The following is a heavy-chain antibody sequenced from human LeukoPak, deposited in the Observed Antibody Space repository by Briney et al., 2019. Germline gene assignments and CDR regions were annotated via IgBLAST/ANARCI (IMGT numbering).Heavy chain of an antibody. V-gene: IGHV1-69*05. J-gene: IGHJ4*02. D-gene: IGHD1-26*01. CDR2: IIPVFDTA. Sequence: ASVKVSCKASGDTFSNYDVTWVRQAPGQGLEWMGRIIPVFDTAKYAQNFQGRVTMTTDESSSTAYMELYSLRSEDTAVYYCARGSPNWVGATSHFDYWGQGTLVTVSS. CDR1: GDTFSNYD. CDR3: ARGSPNWVGATSHFDY.